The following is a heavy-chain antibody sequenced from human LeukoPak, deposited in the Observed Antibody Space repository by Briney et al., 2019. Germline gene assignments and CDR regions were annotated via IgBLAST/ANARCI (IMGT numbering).Heavy chain of an antibody. CDR3: ARVPYNWNDNYYYGMDV. CDR1: GYTFTSYD. Sequence: ASVKVSCKTSGYTFTSYDINWVRQAPGQGLEWMGGISAYNGNTDFAQKLQGRVTMTTDTSTSTAYMELRSLRSGDTAVYYCARVPYNWNDNYYYGMDVWGQGTTVTVSS. CDR2: ISAYNGNT. D-gene: IGHD1-1*01. J-gene: IGHJ6*02. V-gene: IGHV1-18*01.